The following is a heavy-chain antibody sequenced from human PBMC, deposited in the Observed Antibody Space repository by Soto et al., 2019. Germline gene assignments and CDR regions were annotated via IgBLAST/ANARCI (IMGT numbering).Heavy chain of an antibody. D-gene: IGHD6-6*01. V-gene: IGHV3-23*01. CDR1: GFTVGTYV. J-gene: IGHJ4*02. Sequence: EVQLLESGGGLVQPGGSLRLSCAASGFTVGTYVMSWVRQAPGKGLEWVSGIDSGGGGTYYADSVKGRFTISRDNSKNTLSLQMNGLIAVDTAVFNCAKGPEQFVHGVFDDWGQGTLFNVSS. CDR2: IDSGGGGT. CDR3: AKGPEQFVHGVFDD.